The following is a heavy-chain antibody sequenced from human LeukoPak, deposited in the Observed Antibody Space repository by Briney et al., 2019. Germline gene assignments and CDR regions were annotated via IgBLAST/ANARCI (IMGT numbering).Heavy chain of an antibody. CDR2: IREKASRGTT. J-gene: IGHJ4*02. CDR1: GFTFGDYA. V-gene: IGHV3-49*04. D-gene: IGHD2/OR15-2a*01. CDR3: TRWRGTSMLYS. Sequence: QSGGPLRLSCTTSGFTFGDYAMAWVRQTPERGLECVGSIREKASRGTTEYPASVKGRFTVSRDDSRSIAYLQMNSLKIEDTAVYYCTRWRGTSMLYSWGQGTLVTVSS.